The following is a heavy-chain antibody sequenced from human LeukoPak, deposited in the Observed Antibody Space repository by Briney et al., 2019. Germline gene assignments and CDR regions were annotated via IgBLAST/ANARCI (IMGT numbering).Heavy chain of an antibody. CDR2: ISASGDST. V-gene: IGHV3-23*01. Sequence: GGSLRLPCVAFELTFSNYAMSWVRQAPGKGLEWVSAISASGDSTYYADSVKGRFTISRDDSKSTVYLQMNSFRAEDTAVYYCAKVYFGPDYYIDVWGKGTTVTVSS. D-gene: IGHD3-10*01. CDR1: ELTFSNYA. CDR3: AKVYFGPDYYIDV. J-gene: IGHJ6*03.